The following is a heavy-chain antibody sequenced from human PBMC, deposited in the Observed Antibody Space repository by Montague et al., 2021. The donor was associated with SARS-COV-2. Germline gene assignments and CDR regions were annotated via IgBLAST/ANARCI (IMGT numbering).Heavy chain of an antibody. CDR1: GGSISSASYS. V-gene: IGHV4-30-2*01. D-gene: IGHD3-16*01. J-gene: IGHJ5*02. Sequence: TLSLTCTVSGGSISSASYSWSWIRQPPGKGLEWIGYIYHSGITYYNPSLKSRVTISVDRSKNQFSLKLSSVTAADTAVYYCARCASDEWGIDVWGQRTPVTVSS. CDR2: IYHSGIT. CDR3: ARCASDEWGIDV.